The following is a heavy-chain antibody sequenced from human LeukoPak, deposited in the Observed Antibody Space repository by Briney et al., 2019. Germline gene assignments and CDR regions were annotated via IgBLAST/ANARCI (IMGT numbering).Heavy chain of an antibody. CDR3: ARYLAAPYDAFDI. V-gene: IGHV1-2*02. CDR2: INSNSGGV. J-gene: IGHJ3*02. CDR1: GYTFTVYY. D-gene: IGHD2-15*01. Sequence: ASVTVSCTASGYTFTVYYMHWVRQAPGQGLEWMGWINSNSGGVHYEQNFQGRVTMTRDTSNSTAYMDLTRLRYDDTAVYFCARYLAAPYDAFDIWGQGTMVTVSS.